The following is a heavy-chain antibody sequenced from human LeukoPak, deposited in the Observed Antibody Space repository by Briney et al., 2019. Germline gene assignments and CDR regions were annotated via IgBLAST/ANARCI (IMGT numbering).Heavy chain of an antibody. V-gene: IGHV4-59*04. J-gene: IGHJ4*02. CDR1: GGSISSYY. CDR3: ARQFYHDSSGADY. D-gene: IGHD3-22*01. Sequence: PSETLSLTCTVSGGSISSYYWSWIRQPPGKGLEWIGYIYYSGSTYYNPSLKSRVAISMDTSKNQFSLKLSSVTAADTATYYCARQFYHDSSGADYWGQGLLVTVSS. CDR2: IYYSGST.